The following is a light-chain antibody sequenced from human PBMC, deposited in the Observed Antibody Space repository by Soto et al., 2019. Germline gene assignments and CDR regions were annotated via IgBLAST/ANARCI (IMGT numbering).Light chain of an antibody. CDR1: ELGNKF. CDR2: QDN. V-gene: IGLV3-1*01. J-gene: IGLJ2*01. Sequence: SYELTQPPSVSVSPGQTASITCSGDELGNKFAFWYQQKAGQSPVLVLYQDNKRPSGIPERFSGSNSGNTATLTISGTQAMDEAEYFCQVWDSGTAVFGGGTKLTVL. CDR3: QVWDSGTAV.